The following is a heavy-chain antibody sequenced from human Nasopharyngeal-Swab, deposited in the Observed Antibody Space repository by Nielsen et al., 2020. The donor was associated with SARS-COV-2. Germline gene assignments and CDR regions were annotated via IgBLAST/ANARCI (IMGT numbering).Heavy chain of an antibody. Sequence: GGSLRLSCAASGFTFNNYNFSWVRQAPGKGLEWVSSISSSSSYIYYADSVKGRFTISRDNAKNSLYLQMNSRRAEDTAVYYCARDGLDYDFWSAYFMDVWGQGTTVTVSS. CDR3: ARDGLDYDFWSAYFMDV. CDR2: ISSSSSYI. V-gene: IGHV3-21*01. D-gene: IGHD3-3*01. CDR1: GFTFNNYN. J-gene: IGHJ6*02.